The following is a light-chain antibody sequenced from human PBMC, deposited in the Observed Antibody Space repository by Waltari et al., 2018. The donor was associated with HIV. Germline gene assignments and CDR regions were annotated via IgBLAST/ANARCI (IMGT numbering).Light chain of an antibody. Sequence: DIPLTQSPPLLSASVADTVTNTCRASQAISNYLVWYQQKPNKAPKLLVYGASTLESGVPSRFSGSGSGTEFTLTITSLQPEDFATYYCQQHDTYPLITFGPGTKVDLQ. CDR2: GAS. CDR3: QQHDTYPLIT. V-gene: IGKV1-9*01. CDR1: QAISNY. J-gene: IGKJ3*01.